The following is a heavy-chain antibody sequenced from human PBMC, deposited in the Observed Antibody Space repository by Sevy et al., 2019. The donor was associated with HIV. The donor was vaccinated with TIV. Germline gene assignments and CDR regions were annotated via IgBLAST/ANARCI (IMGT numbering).Heavy chain of an antibody. Sequence: GGSLRLSCAASGFSFSHAWMSWVRQAPGKGLEWLGRIKSRTDGGTTNYAAPVKGRFTISRDDSKTTLSLVMNSLKTEDTGVYYCTTDSGNSYGLSWWGQGTLVTVSS. V-gene: IGHV3-15*01. CDR3: TTDSGNSYGLSW. J-gene: IGHJ4*02. CDR2: IKSRTDGGTT. D-gene: IGHD5-18*01. CDR1: GFSFSHAW.